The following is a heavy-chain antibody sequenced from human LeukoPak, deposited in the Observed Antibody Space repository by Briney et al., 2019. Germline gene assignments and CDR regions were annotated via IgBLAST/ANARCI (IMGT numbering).Heavy chain of an antibody. J-gene: IGHJ4*02. D-gene: IGHD3-10*01. V-gene: IGHV4-4*07. Sequence: SETLSLTCTVSGGSISSYYWSWMRQPAGKGLEWIGRIYSSGSTNYNPSLKSRVTMSVDTSKNQFSLWLSSVTAADTAVYYCAREPYYYASGSFDYWGQGTLVTVSS. CDR2: IYSSGST. CDR1: GGSISSYY. CDR3: AREPYYYASGSFDY.